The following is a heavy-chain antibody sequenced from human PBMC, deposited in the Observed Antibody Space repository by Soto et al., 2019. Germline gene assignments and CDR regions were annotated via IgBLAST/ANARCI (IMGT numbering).Heavy chain of an antibody. D-gene: IGHD3-10*01. V-gene: IGHV3-30*18. Sequence: GGSLRLSCAASGFTFSSYGMHWVRQAPGKGLEWVAVISYDGSNKYYADSVKGRFTISRDNSKNTLYLQMNSLRAEDTAVYYCAKEIIVRGTGMAFDYWGQGTLVTVSS. CDR3: AKEIIVRGTGMAFDY. CDR2: ISYDGSNK. CDR1: GFTFSSYG. J-gene: IGHJ4*02.